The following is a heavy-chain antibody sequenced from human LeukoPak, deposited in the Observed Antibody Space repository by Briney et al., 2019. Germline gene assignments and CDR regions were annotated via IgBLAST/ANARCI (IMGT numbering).Heavy chain of an antibody. CDR3: ARAPISWGSRSFDI. CDR1: GGTFSSYA. D-gene: IGHD7-27*01. Sequence: GASVKVSCKASGGTFSSYAISWVRQAPGQGLEWMGGIIPIFGTANYAQKFQGRVTITADESTSTAYMELSSLRSEDTAVYYCARAPISWGSRSFDIWGQGTMVTVSS. J-gene: IGHJ3*02. CDR2: IIPIFGTA. V-gene: IGHV1-69*13.